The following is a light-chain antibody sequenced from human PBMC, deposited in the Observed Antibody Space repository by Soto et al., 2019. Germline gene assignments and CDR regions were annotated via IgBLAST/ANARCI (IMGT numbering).Light chain of an antibody. CDR1: QGTGSW. CDR3: QQGDSFPLT. J-gene: IGKJ4*01. Sequence: DIQMTQSPSSVSASVGDRVTITCRASQGTGSWLAWFQQKPGEAPRLLIYAASSLHSGVPSRFSGSGSGTDFTLTITSLQPEDFATYYCQQGDSFPLTFGGGTKVEIK. CDR2: AAS. V-gene: IGKV1-12*01.